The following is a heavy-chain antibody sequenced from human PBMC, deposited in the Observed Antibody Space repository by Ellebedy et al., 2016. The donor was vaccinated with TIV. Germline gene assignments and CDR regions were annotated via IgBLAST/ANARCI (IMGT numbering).Heavy chain of an antibody. Sequence: PGGSLRLSCAASGFTFSSFEMNWVRQAPGKGLEWVSYISSSGSTIYYADSVKGRFTISRDNAKNSLYLQMNSLRAEDTAVYYCARDGIYGDALDHWGQGTLVTVSS. CDR1: GFTFSSFE. CDR2: ISSSGSTI. D-gene: IGHD2-21*02. V-gene: IGHV3-48*03. CDR3: ARDGIYGDALDH. J-gene: IGHJ4*02.